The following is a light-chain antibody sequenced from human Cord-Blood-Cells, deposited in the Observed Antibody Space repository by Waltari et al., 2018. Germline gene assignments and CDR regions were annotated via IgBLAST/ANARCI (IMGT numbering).Light chain of an antibody. CDR3: QSYDSSNHVV. CDR1: SGSIVRKS. Sequence: NFMLTQPHFVSEFPGKTVTISCTRSSGSIVRKSFQWHQQRPGSSPTTVIYEDNQRPSGVPDRFSGSIDSSSNSASLTISGLKTEDEADYYCQSYDSSNHVVFGGGTKLTVL. CDR2: EDN. V-gene: IGLV6-57*01. J-gene: IGLJ2*01.